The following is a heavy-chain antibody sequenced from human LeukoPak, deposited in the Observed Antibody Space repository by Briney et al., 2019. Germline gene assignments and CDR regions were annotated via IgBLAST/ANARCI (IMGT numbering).Heavy chain of an antibody. V-gene: IGHV3-30-3*01. J-gene: IGHJ4*02. CDR3: ARDQGSRGGALDY. D-gene: IGHD2-21*01. Sequence: GGSLRLSCAASGFTFSSYAMHWVRQAPGKGLEWVAVISYDGSNKYYADSVKGRFTISRDNSKNTLYLQMNSLRAEDTAVYYCARDQGSRGGALDYWGQGTLVTVSS. CDR2: ISYDGSNK. CDR1: GFTFSSYA.